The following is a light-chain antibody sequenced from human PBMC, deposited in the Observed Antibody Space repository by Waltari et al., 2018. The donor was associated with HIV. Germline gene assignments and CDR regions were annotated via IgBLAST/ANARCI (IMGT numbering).Light chain of an antibody. J-gene: IGLJ2*01. CDR3: SSYTSSSTDVV. CDR2: EVS. V-gene: IGLV2-14*01. Sequence: QSALTQPASVSGSPGQSITISCTGTSSDVGGYNYVSWYQQHPGKAPKLMIYEVSNRPLGVSNRFSGSKSGNTASLTISGLQAEDEADYYCSSYTSSSTDVVFGGGTKLTVL. CDR1: SSDVGGYNY.